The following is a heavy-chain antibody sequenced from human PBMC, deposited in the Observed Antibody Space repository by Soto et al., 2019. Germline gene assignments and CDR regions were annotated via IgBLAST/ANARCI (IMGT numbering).Heavy chain of an antibody. D-gene: IGHD5-18*01. J-gene: IGHJ3*01. CDR3: ASGLRGDAFDF. CDR1: GGSISSAGYY. Sequence: QVQLQESGPGLVKTSQTLSLTCTVSGGSISSAGYYWSWIRQHPGKGLEWIGYIYYSGNTYYNPSLMSRVTISVDTSKNQFSLKLSSVTAADTAVYYCASGLRGDAFDFWGQGTMVTVSS. CDR2: IYYSGNT. V-gene: IGHV4-31*03.